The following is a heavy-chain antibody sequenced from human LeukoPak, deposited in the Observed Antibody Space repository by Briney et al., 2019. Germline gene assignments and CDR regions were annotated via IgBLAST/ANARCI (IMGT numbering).Heavy chain of an antibody. Sequence: PGRSLRLSCAASGFTFNKYAMHWVRQAPGKGLEWVAVLSYDGSDKYYADSVKGRFTISRGNSKNTLYLQMNSLRAEDTAVYYCAKAYRYGYGDYFDYWGQGTLVTVSS. J-gene: IGHJ4*02. V-gene: IGHV3-30-3*01. CDR3: AKAYRYGYGDYFDY. D-gene: IGHD5-18*01. CDR2: LSYDGSDK. CDR1: GFTFNKYA.